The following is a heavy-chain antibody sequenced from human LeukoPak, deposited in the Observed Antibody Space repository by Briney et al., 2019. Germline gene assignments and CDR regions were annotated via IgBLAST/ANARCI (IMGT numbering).Heavy chain of an antibody. CDR1: GFTFSSYA. V-gene: IGHV3-23*01. Sequence: GGSLRLSCAGSGFTFSSYAMSWVRQAPGKGLEWVSAISGSGGSTYYADSVKGRFTISRDNSKNTLYLQMNSLRAEDTAVYYCAKPSYDSSGYYKPADYWGQGTLVTVSS. CDR2: ISGSGGST. J-gene: IGHJ4*02. D-gene: IGHD3-22*01. CDR3: AKPSYDSSGYYKPADY.